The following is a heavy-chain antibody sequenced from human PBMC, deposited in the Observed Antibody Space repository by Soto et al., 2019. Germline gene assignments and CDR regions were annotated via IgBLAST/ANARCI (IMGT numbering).Heavy chain of an antibody. J-gene: IGHJ4*02. CDR3: ARDRKYYDSSGYYPVD. D-gene: IGHD3-22*01. CDR2: ISSSSSTI. Sequence: GGSLRLSCAASGFTFSSYSMNWVRQAPGKGLEWVSYISSSSSTIYYADSVKVRFTISRDNAKNSLYLQMNSLRAEDTAVYYCARDRKYYDSSGYYPVDWGQGTLVTVSS. CDR1: GFTFSSYS. V-gene: IGHV3-48*01.